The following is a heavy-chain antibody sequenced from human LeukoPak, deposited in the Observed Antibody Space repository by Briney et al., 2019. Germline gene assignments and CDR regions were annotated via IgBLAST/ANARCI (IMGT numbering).Heavy chain of an antibody. CDR1: GFTFNNFA. Sequence: PGGSLRLSCAASGFTFNNFAMSWVRQAPGKGLEWVSVISGRGDSTYYADSVKGRFTISRDNSKNTLYLQMNSLRAEDTAVYYCARVSALGFDYWGQGTLVTVSS. V-gene: IGHV3-23*01. J-gene: IGHJ4*02. CDR2: ISGRGDST. CDR3: ARVSALGFDY.